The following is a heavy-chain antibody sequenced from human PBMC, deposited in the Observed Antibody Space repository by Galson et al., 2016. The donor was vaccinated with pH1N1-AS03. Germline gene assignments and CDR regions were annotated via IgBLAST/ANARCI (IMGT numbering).Heavy chain of an antibody. D-gene: IGHD6-19*01. Sequence: LRLSCAASGFIFSSDWMHWVRQVPGKGLVWVSRITSDGSSISYADAVKGRFTTSRDNAKNTLYLKMNSLRAEDTAVYHCARAMYTSGWYGVDVWGQGTTVTVSS. CDR3: ARAMYTSGWYGVDV. CDR2: ITSDGSSI. V-gene: IGHV3-74*01. CDR1: GFIFSSDW. J-gene: IGHJ6*02.